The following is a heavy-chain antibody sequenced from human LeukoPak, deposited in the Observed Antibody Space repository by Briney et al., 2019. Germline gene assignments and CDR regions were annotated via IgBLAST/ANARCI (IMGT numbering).Heavy chain of an antibody. D-gene: IGHD2-21*02. CDR1: GFTFSSYA. J-gene: IGHJ4*02. CDR3: AKDAEAYCGGDCYFGLDY. V-gene: IGHV3-23*01. CDR2: ISGSGGST. Sequence: GGSLRLSCAASGFTFSSYAMSWVRQAPGKGLEWVSAISGSGGSTYYADSVKGRFTISRDNSKNTLYLQMNSLRAEDTAVYYCAKDAEAYCGGDCYFGLDYWGQGTLVTVSS.